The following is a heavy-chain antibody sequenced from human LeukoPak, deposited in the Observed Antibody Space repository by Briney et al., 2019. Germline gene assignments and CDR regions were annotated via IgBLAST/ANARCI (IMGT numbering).Heavy chain of an antibody. CDR1: GGSISSGGYY. CDR2: IYYSGST. D-gene: IGHD6-6*01. V-gene: IGHV4-31*03. Sequence: PSETLSLTCTVSGGSISSGGYYWSWIRHHPGKGLEWIGYIYYSGSTYYNPSLKSRVTISVDTSKNQLSLKLSSVTAADTAVYYCARMRSSRGFDYWGQGTLVTVSS. J-gene: IGHJ4*02. CDR3: ARMRSSRGFDY.